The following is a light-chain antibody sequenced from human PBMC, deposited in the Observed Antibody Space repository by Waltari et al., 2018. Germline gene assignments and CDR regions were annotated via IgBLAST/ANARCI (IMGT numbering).Light chain of an antibody. CDR1: SSNIGSNV. J-gene: IGLJ2*01. V-gene: IGLV1-44*01. CDR3: SAWDDSLNGPVV. CDR2: STH. Sequence: QSVLTQPPSASGTLGQRVTISCSGSSSNIGSNVVSWYQQVPGTAPRLIIHSTHQRPSGVPYRFSGSKSGTSASLAISGLQAADEADYYCSAWDDSLNGPVVFGGGTKVTVL.